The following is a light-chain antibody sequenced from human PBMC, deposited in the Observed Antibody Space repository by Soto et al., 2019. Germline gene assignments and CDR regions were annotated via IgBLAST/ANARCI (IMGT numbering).Light chain of an antibody. CDR3: QQSFSTLGWT. V-gene: IGKV1-39*01. Sequence: DIQMTQSPSTVSASVGDRFTITCRSGQSISTYLNWYQQKSGKAPKLLISAASTLESGVPLRFSGSGSGTDFTLTISSLQPEDFATYYCQQSFSTLGWTFGQGTKVDI. CDR2: AAS. J-gene: IGKJ1*01. CDR1: QSISTY.